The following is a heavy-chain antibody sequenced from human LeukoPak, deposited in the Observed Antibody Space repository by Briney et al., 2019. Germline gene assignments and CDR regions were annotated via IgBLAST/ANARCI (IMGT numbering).Heavy chain of an antibody. CDR2: IYSGGGT. D-gene: IGHD6-13*01. CDR3: AKDLAAAALAY. CDR1: GFTVSSNY. Sequence: GGSLRLSCAASGFTVSSNYMSWVRQAPGKGLEWVSVIYSGGGTYYADSVKGRFTLSRDNSKNTLYLQMNSLRAEDTAVYYCAKDLAAAALAYWGQGTLVAVSS. V-gene: IGHV3-66*01. J-gene: IGHJ4*02.